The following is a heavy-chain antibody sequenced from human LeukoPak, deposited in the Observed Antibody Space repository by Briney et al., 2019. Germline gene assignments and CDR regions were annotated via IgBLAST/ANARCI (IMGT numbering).Heavy chain of an antibody. Sequence: PGGSLRLSCTASGFTFSSYAMHWVRQAPGKGLEYVSAINNNGNSTYYANSVKGRFTISRDNSKNTLYLQMGNLRGEDMAVYYRAREVYGDYDMDVWGRGTTVIVSS. J-gene: IGHJ6*02. CDR1: GFTFSSYA. V-gene: IGHV3-64*01. D-gene: IGHD4-17*01. CDR3: AREVYGDYDMDV. CDR2: INNNGNST.